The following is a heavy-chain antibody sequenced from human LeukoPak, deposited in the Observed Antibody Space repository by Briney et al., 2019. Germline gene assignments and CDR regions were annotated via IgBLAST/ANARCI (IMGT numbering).Heavy chain of an antibody. J-gene: IGHJ6*02. CDR2: IKQDGSEK. CDR3: ARAGLDV. V-gene: IGHV3-7*01. CDR1: GFTLSSYW. Sequence: GSLRLSCAASGFTLSSYWMSWVRQAPGKGLEWVANIKQDGSEKYYVDSVKGRFTISRDNAKNSLYLQMTSLRAEDTAVYYCARAGLDVWGQGTTVTVSS.